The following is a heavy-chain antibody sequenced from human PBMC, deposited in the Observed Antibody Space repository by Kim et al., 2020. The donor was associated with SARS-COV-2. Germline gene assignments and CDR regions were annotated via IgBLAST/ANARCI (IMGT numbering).Heavy chain of an antibody. Sequence: AQKLQGRVTMTTDTSTSTAYMELRSLRSDDTAVYYCARVVSSSWSNWFDPWGQGTLVTISS. V-gene: IGHV1-18*01. CDR3: ARVVSSSWSNWFDP. J-gene: IGHJ5*02. D-gene: IGHD6-13*01.